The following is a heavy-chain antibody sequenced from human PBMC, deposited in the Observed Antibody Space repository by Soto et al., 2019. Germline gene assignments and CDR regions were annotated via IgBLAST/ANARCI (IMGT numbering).Heavy chain of an antibody. CDR2: ISAYNGNT. Sequence: QVQLVQSGAEVKKPGASVKVSCKASGYTFTSYGISWVRQAPGQGFEWMGRISAYNGNTNYAEKLQGRVTMTTDTSTSTAYMELRSLRSDVTGVYYCARGFTCSGGSCYSATEYFQHWGQGTLVTVSS. J-gene: IGHJ1*01. CDR3: ARGFTCSGGSCYSATEYFQH. CDR1: GYTFTSYG. V-gene: IGHV1-18*01. D-gene: IGHD2-15*01.